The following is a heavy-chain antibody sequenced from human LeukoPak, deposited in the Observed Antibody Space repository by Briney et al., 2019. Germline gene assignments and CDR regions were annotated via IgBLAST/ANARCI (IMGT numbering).Heavy chain of an antibody. V-gene: IGHV4-61*01. Sequence: SETLSLTCTVSGYSISSGYYWSWIRQPPGKGLEWIGYIYYTGTSDYNPSLRSRVTMSIDTSRNQFSLTLSSMTAADTAVYYCGRGKGGVSDWGQGTLVTVSS. CDR1: GYSISSGYY. J-gene: IGHJ4*02. CDR2: IYYTGTS. CDR3: GRGKGGVSD. D-gene: IGHD3-10*01.